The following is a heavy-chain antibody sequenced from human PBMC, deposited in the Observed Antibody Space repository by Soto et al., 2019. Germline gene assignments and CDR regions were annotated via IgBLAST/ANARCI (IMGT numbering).Heavy chain of an antibody. Sequence: PGGSLRRSCGASGFIIRNYWMTWVRQAPGRGLEWVANIKIDGSETNYVDSVKGRFTISRDNAKNSLYLQMTNLRGDDTAVYFCARDDTRSKFLTWYDDLDIWGQGTMVTVSS. J-gene: IGHJ3*02. CDR1: GFIIRNYW. V-gene: IGHV3-7*03. D-gene: IGHD6-13*01. CDR3: ARDDTRSKFLTWYDDLDI. CDR2: IKIDGSET.